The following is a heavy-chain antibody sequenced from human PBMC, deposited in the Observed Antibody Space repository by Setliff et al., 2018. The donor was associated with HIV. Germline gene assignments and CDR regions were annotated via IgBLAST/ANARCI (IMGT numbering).Heavy chain of an antibody. CDR2: ISSSGTTI. D-gene: IGHD6-13*01. J-gene: IGHJ4*02. V-gene: IGHV3-48*03. CDR1: GFTFSNYE. Sequence: GGSLRLSCAASGFTFSNYEMNWVRQAPGKGLEWVSYISSSGTTIYYADSVRGRFTISRDNAKNSLYLQMNSLRAEDTAVYYCAKDHATSSWFTALLDYWGQGALVTVSS. CDR3: AKDHATSSWFTALLDY.